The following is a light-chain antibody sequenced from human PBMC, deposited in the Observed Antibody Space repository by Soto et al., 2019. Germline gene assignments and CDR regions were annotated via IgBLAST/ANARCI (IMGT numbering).Light chain of an antibody. J-gene: IGKJ5*01. CDR1: QSVSGY. V-gene: IGKV3-20*01. Sequence: EIVLTQSPGTLSLSPGERATLSCRASQSVSGYLAWYQQKPGQAPRLLIYDTSNRATGIPDRFTGGGSGTDFTLTIRRLEPEDFALYYCQHYAAPPITFGQGTRLEIK. CDR3: QHYAAPPIT. CDR2: DTS.